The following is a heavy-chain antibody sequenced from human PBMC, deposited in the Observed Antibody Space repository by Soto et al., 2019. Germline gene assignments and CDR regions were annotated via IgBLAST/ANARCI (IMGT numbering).Heavy chain of an antibody. CDR1: GFSFTGYY. Sequence: AAVKVSCKASGFSFTGYYIRWLRQAPGQGLERMGWINAHSGGTEYAQKFQGRVTLTRDTSIATAYLTLTSLTSDDTALYYCAKDLTRQLAYWLDPWGQGTQVTVSS. J-gene: IGHJ5*02. D-gene: IGHD6-6*01. CDR2: INAHSGGT. CDR3: AKDLTRQLAYWLDP. V-gene: IGHV1-2*02.